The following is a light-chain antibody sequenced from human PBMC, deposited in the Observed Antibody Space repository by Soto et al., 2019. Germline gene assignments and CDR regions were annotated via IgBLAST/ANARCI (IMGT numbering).Light chain of an antibody. CDR2: TAS. Sequence: DFQLTQSPSFLSASIGDRVTITCRASQAISNYLAWYQQKPGKAPKLLIYTASTLQSGIPSRFSGSGSGTEFTLTISSLQPEDFATYYCQHLKTYPQTFGQGTKVEIK. CDR3: QHLKTYPQT. V-gene: IGKV1-9*01. CDR1: QAISNY. J-gene: IGKJ1*01.